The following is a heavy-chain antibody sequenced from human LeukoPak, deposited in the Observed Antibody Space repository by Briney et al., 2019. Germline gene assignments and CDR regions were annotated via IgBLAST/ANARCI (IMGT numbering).Heavy chain of an antibody. CDR3: ARDGGGVSSWVSH. CDR2: IDPGDSFT. Sequence: PGESLKISCKGSGYSFSSYWISWVRQMPGKGREWMGRIDPGDSFTKYRPSLEGRVTISADKSLSTVYLQWSSLKASDTAIYYCARDGGGVSSWVSHWGQGTLVTVSS. D-gene: IGHD2-8*02. CDR1: GYSFSSYW. J-gene: IGHJ4*02. V-gene: IGHV5-10-1*01.